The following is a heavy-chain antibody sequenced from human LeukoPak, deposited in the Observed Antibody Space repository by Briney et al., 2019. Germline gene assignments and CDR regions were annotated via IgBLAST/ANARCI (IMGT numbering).Heavy chain of an antibody. V-gene: IGHV3-13*01. J-gene: IGHJ4*02. CDR2: IGTAGDT. CDR3: ARAGPDSYYYGSGSGIDY. D-gene: IGHD3-10*01. Sequence: GGSLRLSCAASGFTFSNYDMHWVRQAAGKGLEWVSGIGTAGDTHYPASVKGRFTISRDNSKNTLYLQMNSLRAEDTAVYYCARAGPDSYYYGSGSGIDYWGQGTLVTVSS. CDR1: GFTFSNYD.